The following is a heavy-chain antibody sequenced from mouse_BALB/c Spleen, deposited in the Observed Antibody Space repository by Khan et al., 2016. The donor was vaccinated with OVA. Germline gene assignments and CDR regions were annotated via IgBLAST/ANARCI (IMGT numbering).Heavy chain of an antibody. CDR2: IYPGSDNA. D-gene: IGHD2-3*01. J-gene: IGHJ2*01. Sequence: VQLQESGPELVKPGASVKMSCKASGYTFTYYVITWVKQRTGQGLEWIGEIYPGSDNAYYNERFKGKATLTADKSSNTTYMQLSSLTSEDSAVYFCAREDGYYVYFDYWGQGTTLTVSA. V-gene: IGHV1-81*01. CDR1: GYTFTYYV. CDR3: AREDGYYVYFDY.